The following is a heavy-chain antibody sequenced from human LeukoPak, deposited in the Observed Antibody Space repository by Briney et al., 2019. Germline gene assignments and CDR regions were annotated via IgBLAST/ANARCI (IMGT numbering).Heavy chain of an antibody. CDR3: AKDPEVEYSSPWAFDY. V-gene: IGHV3-30*02. CDR1: GFTFSSYG. J-gene: IGHJ4*02. Sequence: PGGSLRLPCAASGFTFSSYGMHWVCQAPGKGLEWVAFIRYDGNNKYYADSVKGRFTISRDNSKNTLYLQMNSLRVEDTAVYYCAKDPEVEYSSPWAFDYWGQGTLVTVSS. D-gene: IGHD6-6*01. CDR2: IRYDGNNK.